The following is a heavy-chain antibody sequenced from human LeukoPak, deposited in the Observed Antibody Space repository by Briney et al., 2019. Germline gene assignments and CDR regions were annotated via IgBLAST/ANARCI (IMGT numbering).Heavy chain of an antibody. CDR3: ARPQWFGESHDAFDI. V-gene: IGHV3-7*01. D-gene: IGHD3-10*01. CDR2: IKQDGSEK. J-gene: IGHJ3*02. Sequence: PGGSLRLSCAASGFTFGSYWMSWVRQAPGKGLEWVANIKQDGSEKYYVDSVKGRFTISRDNAKNSLYLQMNSLRAEDTAVYYCARPQWFGESHDAFDIWGQGTMVTVSS. CDR1: GFTFGSYW.